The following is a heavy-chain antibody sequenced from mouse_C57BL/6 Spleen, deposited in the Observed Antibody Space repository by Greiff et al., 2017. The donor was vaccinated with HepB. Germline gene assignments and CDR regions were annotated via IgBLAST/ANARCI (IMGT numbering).Heavy chain of an antibody. CDR1: GFPLKNTY. CDR2: IDPANGNT. V-gene: IGHV14-3*01. J-gene: IGHJ1*03. Sequence: PLHESFVSLFPPGASFPLSCTASGFPLKNTYIPWVKQRPEQALARIGRIDPANGNTKYAPKFQGKATITADTSSNTAYLQLSSLTSEDTAIYYCARQGWYFDVWGTGTTVTVSS. CDR3: ARQGWYFDV.